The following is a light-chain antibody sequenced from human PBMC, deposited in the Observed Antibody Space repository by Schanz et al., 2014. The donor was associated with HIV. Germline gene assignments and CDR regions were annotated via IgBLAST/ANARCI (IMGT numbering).Light chain of an antibody. V-gene: IGKV3-15*01. CDR1: RSVNSN. CDR2: HAS. J-gene: IGKJ1*01. Sequence: EIVMTQSPVTLSVSPGERVTLSCRASRSVNSNLAWYQQKPGQAPRLLIYHASSRVTGVPARFSGSGSGTEFTLTISDLQPDDSASYYCQQYDNYSPTFGQGTKVEI. CDR3: QQYDNYSPT.